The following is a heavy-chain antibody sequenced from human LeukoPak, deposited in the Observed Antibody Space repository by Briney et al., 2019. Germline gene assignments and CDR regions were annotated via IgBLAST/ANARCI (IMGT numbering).Heavy chain of an antibody. CDR3: ARDRIFMSPLYYYGMDV. Sequence: SGTLSLTCAVSGGSISSSNWWSWVRQPPGKGLEWIGEIYHSGSTNYNPSLKSRVTISVDKSKNQFSLKLSSVTAADTAVYYCARDRIFMSPLYYYGMDVWGQGTTVTVSS. J-gene: IGHJ6*02. D-gene: IGHD3-3*02. CDR1: GGSISSSNW. V-gene: IGHV4-4*02. CDR2: IYHSGST.